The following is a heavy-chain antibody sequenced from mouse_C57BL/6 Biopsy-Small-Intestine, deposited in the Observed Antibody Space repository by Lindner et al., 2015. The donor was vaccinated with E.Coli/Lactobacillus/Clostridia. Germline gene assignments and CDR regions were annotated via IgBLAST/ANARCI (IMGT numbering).Heavy chain of an antibody. Sequence: VQLQESGEDLVKPGGSLKLSCAASGFTFSSYGMSWVRQTPDKRLEWVATISSGGSYTYYPDSVKGRFTISRDNAKKTLYLQMSSLKSEDTAMYYCARHLYYVVDYWGQGTSVTVSS. V-gene: IGHV5-6*01. J-gene: IGHJ4*01. CDR3: ARHLYYVVDY. CDR1: GFTFSSYG. CDR2: ISSGGSYT.